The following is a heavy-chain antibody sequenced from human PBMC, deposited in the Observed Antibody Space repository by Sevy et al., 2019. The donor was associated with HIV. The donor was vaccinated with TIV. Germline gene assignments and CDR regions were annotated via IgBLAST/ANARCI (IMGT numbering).Heavy chain of an antibody. CDR1: GGSFSGYY. CDR2: INHSGST. J-gene: IGHJ6*02. Sequence: SETLSLTCAVYGGSFSGYYWSWIRQPPGKGLEWIGEINHSGSTNYNPSLKSRVTISVDTSKNQFSLKLSSVTAADTAVYYWARGFPERGVGWPYYYGMDVWGQGTTVTVSS. D-gene: IGHD1-1*01. CDR3: ARGFPERGVGWPYYYGMDV. V-gene: IGHV4-34*01.